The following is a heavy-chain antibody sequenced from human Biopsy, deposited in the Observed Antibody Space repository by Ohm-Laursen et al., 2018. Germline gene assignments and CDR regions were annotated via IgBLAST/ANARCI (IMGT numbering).Heavy chain of an antibody. CDR2: MWSDGINK. CDR3: ARDDDTTGHYMILNH. Sequence: SLRLSCTASGFAFSFYGLHWVRQAPGKGLQRVAVMWSDGINKNYADSVKGRFTVSRDNSNNVLYLQMSSLRDEDSAVYYFARDDDTTGHYMILNHWGQGTLVTVSS. D-gene: IGHD3-9*01. V-gene: IGHV3-33*01. CDR1: GFAFSFYG. J-gene: IGHJ5*02.